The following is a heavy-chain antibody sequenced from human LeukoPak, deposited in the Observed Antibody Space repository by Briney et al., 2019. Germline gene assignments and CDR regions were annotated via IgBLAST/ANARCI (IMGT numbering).Heavy chain of an antibody. J-gene: IGHJ4*02. CDR3: AIDYDSNGYYYLGNTDY. D-gene: IGHD3-22*01. V-gene: IGHV3-21*04. CDR2: ISSRSSYI. Sequence: GGSLRLSCAVSGITFSSYSMNWVRQAPGKGLEWVSSISSRSSYIYYADSVKGRFTISRDNSKNTLYLQMNSLRAEDTAVYYCAIDYDSNGYYYLGNTDYWGQGTLVTVSS. CDR1: GITFSSYS.